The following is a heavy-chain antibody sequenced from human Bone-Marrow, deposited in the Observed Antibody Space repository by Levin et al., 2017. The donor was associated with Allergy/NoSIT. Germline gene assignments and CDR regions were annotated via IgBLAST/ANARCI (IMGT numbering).Heavy chain of an antibody. CDR1: RGSISTYH. CDR3: ARGHSYGSSWAYYFDS. D-gene: IGHD6-13*01. J-gene: IGHJ4*02. Sequence: SETLSLTCTVSRGSISTYHWSWIRQPPGKALEWIGYIYKGGSTNYNSSLRSRVTMSLDMSKNQFSLKVNSVTAADTAVYYCARGHSYGSSWAYYFDSWGQGTLVTVSP. CDR2: IYKGGST. V-gene: IGHV4-59*01.